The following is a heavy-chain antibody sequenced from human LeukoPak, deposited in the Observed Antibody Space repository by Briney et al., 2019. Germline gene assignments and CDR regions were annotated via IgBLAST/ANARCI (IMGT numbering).Heavy chain of an antibody. D-gene: IGHD3-16*02. CDR1: GFTFDDYA. V-gene: IGHV3-9*01. CDR2: ISWNSGSI. Sequence: PGGSLRLSCAASGFTFDDYAMHWVRQAPGKGLEWVSGISWNSGSIGYADSVKGRFTISRDNAKNSLYLQMNSLRAEDTAVYYCARGGYRYMDVWGKGTTVTVSS. CDR3: ARGGYRYMDV. J-gene: IGHJ6*03.